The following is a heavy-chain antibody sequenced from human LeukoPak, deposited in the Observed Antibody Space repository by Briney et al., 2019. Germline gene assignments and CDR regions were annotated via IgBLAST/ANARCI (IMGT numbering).Heavy chain of an antibody. V-gene: IGHV3-7*01. Sequence: GGSLRLSCAASGFTFSIYWMSWVRQAPGKGLEWVANVKKDGSETYYVDSVKGRFTISRDNAKNSLYLQMNSLRAEDTAVYYCARGIVESPNWFDPWGQGTLVTVSS. CDR1: GFTFSIYW. CDR3: ARGIVESPNWFDP. CDR2: VKKDGSET. J-gene: IGHJ5*02. D-gene: IGHD1-26*01.